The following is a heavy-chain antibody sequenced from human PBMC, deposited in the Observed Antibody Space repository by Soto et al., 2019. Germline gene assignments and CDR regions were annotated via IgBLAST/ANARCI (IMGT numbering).Heavy chain of an antibody. D-gene: IGHD1-26*01. V-gene: IGHV3-13*01. Sequence: GGALRLSCAASGFTFSTDDMHWVRQATGKGLEWVSAIGTAGDTYYPGSVKGRFTISRENAKNSLYLQTNSLRAEDTAVHYCGRRLSATCYYYYSMGACSQGTTVTVSS. J-gene: IGHJ6*02. CDR3: GRRLSATCYYYYSMGA. CDR1: GFTFSTDD. CDR2: IGTAGDT.